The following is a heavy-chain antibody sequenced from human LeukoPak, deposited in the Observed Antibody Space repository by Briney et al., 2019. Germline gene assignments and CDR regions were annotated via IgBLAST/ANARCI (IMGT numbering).Heavy chain of an antibody. D-gene: IGHD2-2*01. V-gene: IGHV4-39*01. CDR3: ASGMLPGGWFDP. CDR2: IYYSGST. J-gene: IGHJ5*02. CDR1: GGSVSSGSYY. Sequence: SETLSLTCTVSGGSVSSGSYYWGWIRRPPGKGLEWIGSIYYSGSTYYNPSLKSRVTISVDTSKNQFSLKLSSVTAADTAVYYCASGMLPGGWFDPWGQGTLVTASS.